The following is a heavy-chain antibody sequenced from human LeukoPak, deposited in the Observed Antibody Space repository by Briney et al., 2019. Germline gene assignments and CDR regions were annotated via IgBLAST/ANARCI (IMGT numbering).Heavy chain of an antibody. Sequence: ASVKVSCKASGGTFSSYAISWVRQAPGQGLEWMGGIFPIFGTANYAQKFQGRVTITTDESTSTAYMELSSLRSEDTAVYYCARRDSSGWYYFDYWGQGTLVTVSS. CDR3: ARRDSSGWYYFDY. D-gene: IGHD6-19*01. V-gene: IGHV1-69*05. J-gene: IGHJ4*02. CDR2: IFPIFGTA. CDR1: GGTFSSYA.